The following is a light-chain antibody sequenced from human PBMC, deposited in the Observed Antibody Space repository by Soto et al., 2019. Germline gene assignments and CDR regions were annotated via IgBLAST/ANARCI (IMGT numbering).Light chain of an antibody. CDR1: QSVSSTY. V-gene: IGKV3-20*01. CDR3: QQYVSSPPT. CDR2: GAS. J-gene: IGKJ4*01. Sequence: EIVLTQSPGTLSLSPGERGTLSCRASQSVSSTYLAWYQQKPGQAPRLLIYGASNRATGIPDRFCGSGSGTDFTLTITRLEPEDFAVYYCQQYVSSPPTFGGGTKVEIK.